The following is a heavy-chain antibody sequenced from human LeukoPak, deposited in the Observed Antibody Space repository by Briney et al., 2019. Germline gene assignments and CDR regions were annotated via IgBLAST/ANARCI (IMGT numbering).Heavy chain of an antibody. CDR3: ARDSVTMANGYFDY. V-gene: IGHV3-21*01. J-gene: IGHJ4*02. Sequence: GGSLRISCAASGITVNTNYMSWVRQAPGKGLEWVSSISSSSSYIYYADSVKGRFTISRDNAKNSLYLQMNSLRAEDTAVYYCARDSVTMANGYFDYWGQGTLVTVSS. CDR2: ISSSSSYI. CDR1: GITVNTNY. D-gene: IGHD3-10*01.